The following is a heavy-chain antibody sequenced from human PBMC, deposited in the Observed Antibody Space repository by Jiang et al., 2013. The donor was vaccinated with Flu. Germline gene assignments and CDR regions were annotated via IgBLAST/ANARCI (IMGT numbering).Heavy chain of an antibody. CDR2: ISAYNGNT. CDR3: ARDGLPYYYGSGSYHYY. D-gene: IGHD3-10*01. Sequence: GAEVKKPGASVKVSCKASGYTFTSYGISWVRQAPGQGLEWMGWISAYNGNTNYAQKLQGRVTMTTDTSTSTAYMELRSLRSDDTAVYYCARDGLPYYYGSGSYHYYWGQGTLVTVSS. CDR1: GYTFTSYG. J-gene: IGHJ4*02. V-gene: IGHV1-18*01.